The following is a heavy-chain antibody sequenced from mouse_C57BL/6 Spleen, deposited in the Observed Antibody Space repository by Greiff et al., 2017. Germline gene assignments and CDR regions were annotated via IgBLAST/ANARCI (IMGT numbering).Heavy chain of an antibody. Sequence: EVKLLESGPGLVKPSQSLSLTCSVTGYSITSGYYWNWIRQFPGNKLEWMGYISYDGSNNYNPSLKNRISITRDTSKNQFFLKLNSVTTEDTATYYCGHYGSSPRYYYAMDYWGQGTSVTVSS. CDR1: GYSITSGYY. J-gene: IGHJ4*01. V-gene: IGHV3-6*01. CDR2: ISYDGSN. CDR3: GHYGSSPRYYYAMDY. D-gene: IGHD1-1*01.